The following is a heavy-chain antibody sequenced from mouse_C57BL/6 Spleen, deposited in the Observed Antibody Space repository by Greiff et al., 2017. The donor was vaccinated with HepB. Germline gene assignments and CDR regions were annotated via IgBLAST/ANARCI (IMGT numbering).Heavy chain of an antibody. J-gene: IGHJ4*01. D-gene: IGHD1-1*01. V-gene: IGHV5-16*01. CDR2: INYDGSST. Sequence: LQQSEGGLVQPGSSMKLSCTASGFTFSDYYMAWVRQVPEKGLEWVANINYDGSSTYYLDSLKSRFIISRDNAKNILYLQMSSLKSEDTATYYCARDLYYYGSSYVRAMDYWGQGTSVTVSS. CDR1: GFTFSDYY. CDR3: ARDLYYYGSSYVRAMDY.